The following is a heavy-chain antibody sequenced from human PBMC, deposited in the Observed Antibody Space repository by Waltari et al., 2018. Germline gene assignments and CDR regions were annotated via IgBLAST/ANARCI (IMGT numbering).Heavy chain of an antibody. J-gene: IGHJ4*02. D-gene: IGHD3-9*01. CDR1: GGSISSSSYY. CDR2: IYYSGGT. CDR3: ARQFTHFDWLLYKSRGYYLDY. V-gene: IGHV4-39*01. Sequence: QLQLQESGPGLVKPSETLSLTCTVSGGSISSSSYYWGWIRQPPGKGLEWIGSIYYSGGTYNNPSRKSGVPISVDTSKNQFSLKLGSGTAADTAVYYGARQFTHFDWLLYKSRGYYLDYWGQGTLVTVSS.